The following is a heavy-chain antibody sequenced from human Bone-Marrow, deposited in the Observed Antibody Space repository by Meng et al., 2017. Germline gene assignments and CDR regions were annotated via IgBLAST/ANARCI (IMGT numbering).Heavy chain of an antibody. CDR1: GGSISSGGYY. Sequence: QGQLQASGPGVVKPSKTLSLTCTVSGGSISSGGYYWSWIRQHPGKGLEWIGYIYYSGSTYYNPSLKSRVTISVDTSKNQFSLKLSSVTAADTAVYYCARGPLSAAGTMGYFQHWGQGTLVTVSS. J-gene: IGHJ1*01. CDR3: ARGPLSAAGTMGYFQH. CDR2: IYYSGST. D-gene: IGHD6-13*01. V-gene: IGHV4-31*03.